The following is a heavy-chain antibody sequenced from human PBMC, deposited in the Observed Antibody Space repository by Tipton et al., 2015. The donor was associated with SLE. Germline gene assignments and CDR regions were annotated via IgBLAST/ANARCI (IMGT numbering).Heavy chain of an antibody. CDR3: AGSIPLARAVAGTLAFDI. Sequence: GLVKPSETLSLTCAVYGGSFSGYYWSWIRQPPGKGLEWIGYIYYSGSTNYNPSLKSRVTISVDTSKNQFSLKLSSVTAADTAVYYCAGSIPLARAVAGTLAFDIWGQGTMVTVSS. V-gene: IGHV4-59*08. CDR1: GGSFSGYY. J-gene: IGHJ3*02. D-gene: IGHD6-19*01. CDR2: IYYSGST.